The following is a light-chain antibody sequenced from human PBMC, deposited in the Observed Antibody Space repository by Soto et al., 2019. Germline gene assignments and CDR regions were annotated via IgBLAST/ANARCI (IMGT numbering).Light chain of an antibody. Sequence: QSVLTQPPSASGTPGQRVTNSCSGSSSNIGGNTVNWYQQLPGAAPKLLIFNNNRPSGVPDRFSASKSGTSASLAISGLQSADEADYYCSTWDDSLNGRVFGGGTKLTVL. CDR3: STWDDSLNGRV. J-gene: IGLJ3*02. V-gene: IGLV1-44*01. CDR2: NNN. CDR1: SSNIGGNT.